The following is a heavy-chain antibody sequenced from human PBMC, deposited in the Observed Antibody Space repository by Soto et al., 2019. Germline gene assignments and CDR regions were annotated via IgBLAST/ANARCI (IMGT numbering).Heavy chain of an antibody. Sequence: QVQLVQSGPEVEKPGASVKVSCKTSGYTFTSYGISWVRQAPGQGLEWMGWISTDKGKTNYAQKFQGRVTMTTDTSTSTAYMELRSLTSDDTAVYYRATRSPAFDYWGQGTLVTVS. CDR2: ISTDKGKT. J-gene: IGHJ4*02. V-gene: IGHV1-18*01. CDR1: GYTFTSYG. CDR3: ATRSPAFDY.